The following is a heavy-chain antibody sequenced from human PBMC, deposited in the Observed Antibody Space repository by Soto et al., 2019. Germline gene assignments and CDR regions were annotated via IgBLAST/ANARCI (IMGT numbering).Heavy chain of an antibody. J-gene: IGHJ6*03. V-gene: IGHV1-46*03. Sequence: GASVKVSCKASGYTFTSYYMHWVRQAPGQGLEWMGIINPSGGSTSYAQKFQGRVTMTRDTSTSTVYMELSSLRSEDTAVYYCALPYCSSTSCYGDYYYYMDVWDKGTTVTVSS. CDR3: ALPYCSSTSCYGDYYYYMDV. CDR2: INPSGGST. D-gene: IGHD2-2*01. CDR1: GYTFTSYY.